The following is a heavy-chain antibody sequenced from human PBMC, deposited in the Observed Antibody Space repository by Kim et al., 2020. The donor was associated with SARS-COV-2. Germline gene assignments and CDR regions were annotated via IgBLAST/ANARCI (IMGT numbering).Heavy chain of an antibody. CDR1: GFIVSDYS. CDR3: ARRLDY. J-gene: IGHJ4*01. V-gene: IGHV3-48*01. D-gene: IGHD3-16*01. Sequence: GGSLRLSCAASGFIVSDYSMNWVRQAPGKGLEWVSYISSSGTIYYADSVKGRFTISRDKATSSLYLQMSNVRVEDTASYYCARRLDYWGQGTLVTVSS. CDR2: ISSSGTI.